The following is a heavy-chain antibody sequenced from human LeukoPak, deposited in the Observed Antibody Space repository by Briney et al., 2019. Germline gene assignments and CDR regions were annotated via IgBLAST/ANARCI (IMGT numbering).Heavy chain of an antibody. Sequence: YPSETLSLTCTVSGGSISSYYWSWIRQPPGKGLEWIGSIYYSGSTYYNPSLKSRVTISVDTSKNQFSLKLSSVTAADTAVYYCARQTSGSRSGESFDYWGQGTLVTVSS. CDR1: GGSISSYY. D-gene: IGHD3-22*01. CDR3: ARQTSGSRSGESFDY. CDR2: IYYSGST. V-gene: IGHV4-59*05. J-gene: IGHJ4*02.